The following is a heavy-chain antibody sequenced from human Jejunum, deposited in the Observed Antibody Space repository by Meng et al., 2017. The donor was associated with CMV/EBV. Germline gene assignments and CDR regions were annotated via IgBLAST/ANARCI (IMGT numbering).Heavy chain of an antibody. J-gene: IGHJ6*02. CDR2: FIPVLDKA. V-gene: IGHV1-69*10. D-gene: IGHD3-3*01. CDR1: SNCV. CDR3: ASGTIFGVVTPYYYGMDV. Sequence: SNCVISWVRRVPGQGLEWVGGFIPVLDKAHYAQRFQGRVTITADKSTSTVYMELSSLTSEDTAVYYCASGTIFGVVTPYYYGMDVWGQGTTVTVSS.